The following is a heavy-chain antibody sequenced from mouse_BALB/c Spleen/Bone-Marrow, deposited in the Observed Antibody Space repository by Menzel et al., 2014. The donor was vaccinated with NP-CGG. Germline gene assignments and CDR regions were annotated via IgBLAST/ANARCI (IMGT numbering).Heavy chain of an antibody. V-gene: IGHV1-54*03. CDR1: GYAFNNYL. Sequence: VQLVESGAELVRPGTSVKVSCKASGYAFNNYLIEWVKQRPGQGLEWIGVIDPRSGGTDYNEKFKGKAPLTADKSSSTAYMQLNSLTSGDSAVYFCARGGITTVVPYSMDYWGQGTSVTVSS. D-gene: IGHD1-1*01. CDR2: IDPRSGGT. CDR3: ARGGITTVVPYSMDY. J-gene: IGHJ4*01.